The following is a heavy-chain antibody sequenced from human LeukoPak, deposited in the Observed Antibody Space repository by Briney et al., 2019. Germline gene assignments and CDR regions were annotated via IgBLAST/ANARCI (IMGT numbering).Heavy chain of an antibody. Sequence: PGGSLRLSCAASGFTLSSYAMHWVRQAPGKGLEWVAVMSYDGSNKYYADSVKGRFTISRDNSKNTLYLQMNSLRAEDTAVYYCARARFVHTLGGEPSDYWGQGTLVTVSS. D-gene: IGHD1-26*01. V-gene: IGHV3-30-3*01. J-gene: IGHJ4*02. CDR2: MSYDGSNK. CDR3: ARARFVHTLGGEPSDY. CDR1: GFTLSSYA.